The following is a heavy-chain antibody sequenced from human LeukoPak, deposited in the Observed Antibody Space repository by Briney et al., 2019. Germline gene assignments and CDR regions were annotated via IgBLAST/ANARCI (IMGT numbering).Heavy chain of an antibody. CDR3: VKDVRPGWSFDS. V-gene: IGHV3-30*02. CDR1: GFTYNNYG. J-gene: IGHJ4*02. Sequence: GGSLRLSCAASGFTYNNYGMHWVRQAPGKGLEWVTFISYDGSDKSYADSVKGRFIISRDNSKKTLYVEMNSLRTDDTAVYYCVKDVRPGWSFDSWGQGTLVTVSS. D-gene: IGHD6-19*01. CDR2: ISYDGSDK.